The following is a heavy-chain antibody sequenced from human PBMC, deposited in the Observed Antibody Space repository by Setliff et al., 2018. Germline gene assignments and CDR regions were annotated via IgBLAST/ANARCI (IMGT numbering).Heavy chain of an antibody. CDR2: INAGNGNT. CDR1: GYTFTSYA. CDR3: ARPGGGWRSFDI. V-gene: IGHV1-3*01. D-gene: IGHD2-15*01. Sequence: ASVKVSCKASGYTFTSYAMHWVRQAPGQRLEWMGWINAGNGNTKYSQKFQGRVTITRDKHLLYLQMNSLRAEDTAVYYCARPGGGWRSFDIWGQGTVVTVSS. J-gene: IGHJ3*02.